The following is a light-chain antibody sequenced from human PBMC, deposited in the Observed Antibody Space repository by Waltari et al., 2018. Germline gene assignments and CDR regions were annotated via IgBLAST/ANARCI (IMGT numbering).Light chain of an antibody. Sequence: QSVLTQAPSASETPGQRVTLFCSGSSSNTGTNYVYWYQQLPGTAPKLLIYKNNQRPSGVPDRFSGSKSGTSASLAISGLRSEDEADFYCAAWDDSLSAWVFGGGTKLTVL. V-gene: IGLV1-47*01. CDR2: KNN. CDR1: SSNTGTNY. CDR3: AAWDDSLSAWV. J-gene: IGLJ3*02.